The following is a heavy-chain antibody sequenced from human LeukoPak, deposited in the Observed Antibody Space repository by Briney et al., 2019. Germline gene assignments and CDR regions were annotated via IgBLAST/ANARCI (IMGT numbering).Heavy chain of an antibody. Sequence: GGSLRLSCAASGFTFSSYEMNWVRQAPGKGLEWVSYISSSGSTIYYADSVKGRFTISRDNAKNSLYLQMNSLRAEDTAVYYCARNYGSGRNFFDYWGQGTLVTVSS. CDR2: ISSSGSTI. CDR1: GFTFSSYE. CDR3: ARNYGSGRNFFDY. J-gene: IGHJ4*02. D-gene: IGHD3-10*01. V-gene: IGHV3-48*03.